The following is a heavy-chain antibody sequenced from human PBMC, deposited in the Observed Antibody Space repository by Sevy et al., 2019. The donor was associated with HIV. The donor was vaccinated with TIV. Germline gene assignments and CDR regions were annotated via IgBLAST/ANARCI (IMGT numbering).Heavy chain of an antibody. D-gene: IGHD1-26*01. CDR3: VRVYRGSYYFDY. CDR1: GYSFIVYY. CDR2: LSPDSGGA. V-gene: IGHV1-2*02. Sequence: ASVKVSCKASGYSFIVYYIHWVRQAPGQGLEWMGWLSPDSGGAKYARRFQGRVTMTRDTSISTTYMELSGLRSDDTAIYYCVRVYRGSYYFDYWGQGTLVTVSS. J-gene: IGHJ4*02.